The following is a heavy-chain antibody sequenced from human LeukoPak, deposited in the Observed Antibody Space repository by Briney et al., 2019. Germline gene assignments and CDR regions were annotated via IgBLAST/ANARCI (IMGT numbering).Heavy chain of an antibody. V-gene: IGHV5-51*01. J-gene: IGHJ3*02. CDR2: IYPGDSDT. Sequence: GESLKISCKGSGFSFTTFWIGWVRQMPGKGLEWMGIIYPGDSDTRYSPSFQGQVTISADKSISTVYLQWSSVKASDTAMYYCASERGSDAFDIWGQGTMVTVSS. D-gene: IGHD1-1*01. CDR3: ASERGSDAFDI. CDR1: GFSFTTFW.